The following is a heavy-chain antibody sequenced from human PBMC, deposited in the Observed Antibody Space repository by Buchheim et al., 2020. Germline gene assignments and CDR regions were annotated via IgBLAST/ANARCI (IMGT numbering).Heavy chain of an antibody. J-gene: IGHJ4*02. CDR1: GFTLDDYA. CDR3: AKGNSIATADLPGY. D-gene: IGHD6-13*01. CDR2: ISWDGGST. Sequence: EVQLVESGGVVVQPGGSLRLSCAASGFTLDDYAMHWVRQAPGKGLEWVSLISWDGGSTYYADSVKGRFTISRDNSKNSVYLQLNSLRAEDTALYYCAKGNSIATADLPGYWGQGTL. V-gene: IGHV3-43D*03.